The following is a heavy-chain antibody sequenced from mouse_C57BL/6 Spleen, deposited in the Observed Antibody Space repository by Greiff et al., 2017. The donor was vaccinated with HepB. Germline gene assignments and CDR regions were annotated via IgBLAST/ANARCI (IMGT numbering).Heavy chain of an antibody. J-gene: IGHJ2*01. D-gene: IGHD1-1*01. Sequence: VKVVESGAELVKPGASVKISCKASGYAFSSYWMNWVKQRPGKGLEWIGQIYPGDGDTNYNGKFKGKATLTADKSSSTAYMQRRSLNSQDSAVYFCARGEITPGYFDYWGQGTTLTVSS. V-gene: IGHV1-80*01. CDR1: GYAFSSYW. CDR3: ARGEITPGYFDY. CDR2: IYPGDGDT.